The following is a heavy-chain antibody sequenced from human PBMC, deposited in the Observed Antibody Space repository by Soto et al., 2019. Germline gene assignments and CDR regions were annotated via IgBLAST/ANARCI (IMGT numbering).Heavy chain of an antibody. J-gene: IGHJ5*02. CDR3: ARFARIGYCDSTNCFPGYFDP. CDR2: ISAGASGSATAT. Sequence: DVQLLESGGGLVQPGGSLRLSCGASGFTFSSYAMSWLRQAPGKGLEWVSVISAGASGSATATYYADSVKGRFATSRDNFPNTLFLQMNNLRAEDTAVYYCARFARIGYCDSTNCFPGYFDPWGQGTLVTVSS. V-gene: IGHV3-23*01. CDR1: GFTFSSYA. D-gene: IGHD2-15*01.